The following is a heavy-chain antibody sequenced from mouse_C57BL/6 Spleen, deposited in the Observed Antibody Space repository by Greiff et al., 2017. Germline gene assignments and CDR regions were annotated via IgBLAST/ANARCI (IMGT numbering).Heavy chain of an antibody. J-gene: IGHJ4*01. CDR3: ARGGLYYAMDY. D-gene: IGHD3-3*01. Sequence: EVQRVESGGGLVKPGGSLKLSCAASGFTFSDYGMHWVRQAPEKGLEWVAYISSGSSTIYYADTVKGRFTISRDTAKNTLFLQMTSLRSEDTAMYYWARGGLYYAMDYWGQGTSVTVSS. V-gene: IGHV5-17*01. CDR1: GFTFSDYG. CDR2: ISSGSSTI.